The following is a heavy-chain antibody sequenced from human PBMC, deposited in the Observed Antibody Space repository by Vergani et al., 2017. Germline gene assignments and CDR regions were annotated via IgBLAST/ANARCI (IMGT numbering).Heavy chain of an antibody. Sequence: QVQLVQSGTEVKKPGASVKVSCKASGYTFTTYGISWVRQAPGQGLEWMGWISASNGNTNYAQKLLGRVTMTTDRSTSTAYMELRRLRSDDTAVYYCARGRLKIEGVTSNWFDPWGQGTLVTVSS. J-gene: IGHJ5*02. CDR3: ARGRLKIEGVTSNWFDP. D-gene: IGHD1-26*01. CDR1: GYTFTTYG. V-gene: IGHV1-18*01. CDR2: ISASNGNT.